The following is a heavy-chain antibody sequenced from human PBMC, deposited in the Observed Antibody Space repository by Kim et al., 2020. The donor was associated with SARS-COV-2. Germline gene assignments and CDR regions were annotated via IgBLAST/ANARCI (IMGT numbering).Heavy chain of an antibody. CDR2: ISSSSSYI. D-gene: IGHD3-10*01. V-gene: IGHV3-21*01. J-gene: IGHJ6*02. Sequence: GGSLRLSCAASGFTFSSYSMNWVRQAPGKGLEWVSSISSSSSYIYYADSVKGRFTISRDNAKNSLYLQMNSLRAEDTAVYYCARVCKVRGVIIPRYYYYGMDVWGQGTTVTVSS. CDR3: ARVCKVRGVIIPRYYYYGMDV. CDR1: GFTFSSYS.